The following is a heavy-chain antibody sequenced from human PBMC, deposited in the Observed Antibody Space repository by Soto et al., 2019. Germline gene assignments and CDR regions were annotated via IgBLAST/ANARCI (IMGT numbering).Heavy chain of an antibody. CDR2: INHSGST. D-gene: IGHD3-10*01. V-gene: IGHV4-34*01. Sequence: SETLSLTCAVYGGSFSGYYWSWIRQPPGKGLEWIGEINHSGSTNYNPSLKSRVTISVDTSKNQFSLKLSSVTAADTAVYYCARGGMVRGVLGYYYYYGMDVWGQGTTVTVSS. CDR1: GGSFSGYY. J-gene: IGHJ6*02. CDR3: ARGGMVRGVLGYYYYYGMDV.